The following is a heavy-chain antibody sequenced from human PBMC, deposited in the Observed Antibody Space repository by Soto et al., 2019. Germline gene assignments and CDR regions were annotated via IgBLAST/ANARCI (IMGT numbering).Heavy chain of an antibody. CDR2: ISSSSSTI. D-gene: IGHD5-18*01. V-gene: IGHV3-48*01. J-gene: IGHJ4*02. CDR1: GFTFSSYS. CDR3: AREGQLGVDY. Sequence: GGSLRLSCAASGFTFSSYSMNWVRQAPGKGLEWVSYISSSSSTIYYADSVKGRFTISRDNAKNSLYLQMNSLRAEDTAVYYCAREGQLGVDYWGQGTLVTVSS.